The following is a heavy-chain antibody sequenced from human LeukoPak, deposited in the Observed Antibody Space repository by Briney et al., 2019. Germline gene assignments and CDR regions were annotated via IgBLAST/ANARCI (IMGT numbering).Heavy chain of an antibody. CDR3: AENVDTAMVSIDY. CDR2: ISGSGGST. D-gene: IGHD5-18*01. J-gene: IGHJ4*02. Sequence: GGSLRLSCAASGFTFSSYAMSWVRQAPGKGLEWGSAISGSGGSTYYADSVKGRFTISRDNSKNTLYLQMNSLRAEDTAVYYCAENVDTAMVSIDYWGQGTLVTVSS. V-gene: IGHV3-23*01. CDR1: GFTFSSYA.